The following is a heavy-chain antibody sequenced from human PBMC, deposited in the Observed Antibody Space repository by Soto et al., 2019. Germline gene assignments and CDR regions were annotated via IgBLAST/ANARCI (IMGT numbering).Heavy chain of an antibody. CDR3: ATNSGWQLAFDI. J-gene: IGHJ3*02. CDR1: GYTFTSYA. Sequence: ASVKVSCKASGYTFTSYAMHWVRQAPGQRLERMGWINAGNGNTKYSQKFQGRVTITRDTSASTAYMELSSLRSEDTAVYYCATNSGWQLAFDIWCQGTMVTVSS. V-gene: IGHV1-3*01. CDR2: INAGNGNT. D-gene: IGHD6-19*01.